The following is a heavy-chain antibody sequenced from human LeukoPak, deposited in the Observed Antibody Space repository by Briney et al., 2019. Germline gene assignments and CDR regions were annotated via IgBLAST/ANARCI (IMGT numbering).Heavy chain of an antibody. V-gene: IGHV3-23*01. Sequence: GGSLRLSCAASGFTFSSYAMSWVRQAPGKGLEWVSAISGSDGSTYYADSVKGRFTISRDNAKDSLYLQMNSLRAEDTAVYYCARDFGTGVKGAFDIWGQGTMVTVSS. D-gene: IGHD1-1*01. CDR1: GFTFSSYA. CDR2: ISGSDGST. J-gene: IGHJ3*02. CDR3: ARDFGTGVKGAFDI.